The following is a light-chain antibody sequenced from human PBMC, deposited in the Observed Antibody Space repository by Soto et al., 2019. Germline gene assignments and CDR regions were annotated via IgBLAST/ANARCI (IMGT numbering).Light chain of an antibody. CDR3: QQYNDWLPIT. Sequence: TLSVSPGEGATLSCRASQSISSKLAWYQQKPGQAPRLVIFDASTRATGIPDRFTGRRSGTEFTLTISSLQPEDSAIYFCQQYNDWLPITFGGGTKVDIK. CDR2: DAS. CDR1: QSISSK. V-gene: IGKV3-15*01. J-gene: IGKJ4*01.